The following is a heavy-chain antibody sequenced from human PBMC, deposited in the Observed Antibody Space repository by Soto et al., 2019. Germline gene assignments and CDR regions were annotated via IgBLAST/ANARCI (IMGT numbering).Heavy chain of an antibody. D-gene: IGHD4-17*01. J-gene: IGHJ3*02. Sequence: EVQLVESGGGLVQPGRSLRLSCAASGFTFDDYAMHWVRQAPGKGLEWVSGISWNSGRIGYADSVKGRVTISRDNAKNSLYLQMNSLRAEDTALYYCAKWDDYGDRKEAFDIWGQGTMVTVSS. CDR1: GFTFDDYA. V-gene: IGHV3-9*01. CDR3: AKWDDYGDRKEAFDI. CDR2: ISWNSGRI.